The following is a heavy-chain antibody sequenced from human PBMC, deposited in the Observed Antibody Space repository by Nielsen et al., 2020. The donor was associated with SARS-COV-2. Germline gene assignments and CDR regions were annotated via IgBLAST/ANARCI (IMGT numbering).Heavy chain of an antibody. CDR3: SSTSSSYYYYYMDV. Sequence: GESLKISCSASGFTFSSYAMHWVRQAPGKGLEYVSAISSNGGSTYYADSVKGRFTISRDNSKNTLYLQMSSLRAEDTAVYYCSSTSSSYYYYYMDVWGKGTTVTVSS. CDR1: GFTFSSYA. D-gene: IGHD2-2*01. J-gene: IGHJ6*03. V-gene: IGHV3-64D*09. CDR2: ISSNGGST.